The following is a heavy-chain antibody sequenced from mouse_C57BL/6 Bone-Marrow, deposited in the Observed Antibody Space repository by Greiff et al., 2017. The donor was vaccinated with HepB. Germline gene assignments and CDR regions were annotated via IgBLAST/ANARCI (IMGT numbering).Heavy chain of an antibody. D-gene: IGHD2-1*01. J-gene: IGHJ2*01. CDR1: GYTFTSYW. CDR2: IDPSDSYT. CDR3: ARRDGKDYFDY. V-gene: IGHV1-69*01. Sequence: VQLQQPGAELVMPGASVKLSCKASGYTFTSYWMHWVKQRPGQGLEWIGEIDPSDSYTNYNQKFKGKSTLTVDKSSSTAYMQLSSLTSEDSAVYYCARRDGKDYFDYWGQGTTLTFSS.